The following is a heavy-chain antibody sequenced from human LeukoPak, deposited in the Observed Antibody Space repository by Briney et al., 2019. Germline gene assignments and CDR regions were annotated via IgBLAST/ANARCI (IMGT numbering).Heavy chain of an antibody. V-gene: IGHV4-34*01. D-gene: IGHD6-13*01. CDR3: ARGGSIAAAAIANYYFDY. CDR1: GGSFSGYY. J-gene: IGHJ4*02. CDR2: INHSGST. Sequence: SETLSLTCAVYGGSFSGYYWSWIRQPPGKGLEWIGEINHSGSTKSNPPLKSRVTISVDTSKNQFSLKLSSVTAADTAVYYCARGGSIAAAAIANYYFDYWGQGTLVTVSS.